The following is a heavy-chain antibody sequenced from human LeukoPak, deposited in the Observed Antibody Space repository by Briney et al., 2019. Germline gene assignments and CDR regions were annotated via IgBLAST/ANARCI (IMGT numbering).Heavy chain of an antibody. V-gene: IGHV4-30-4*01. J-gene: IGHJ4*02. CDR1: GGSISSGDYY. CDR2: IYYSGST. D-gene: IGHD3-10*01. Sequence: SETLSLTCTVSGGSISSGDYYWSWIRQPPGKGLAWIGYIYYSGSTYYNPSLKSRVTISVDTPKNQFSLKLSSVTAADTAVYYCARAGPITQIDYWGQGTLVTVSS. CDR3: ARAGPITQIDY.